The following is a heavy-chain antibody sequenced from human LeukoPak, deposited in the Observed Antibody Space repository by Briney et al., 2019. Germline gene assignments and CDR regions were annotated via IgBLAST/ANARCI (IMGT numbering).Heavy chain of an antibody. CDR2: IYDSGST. J-gene: IGHJ3*02. CDR3: ARARGAFDI. V-gene: IGHV4-59*12. Sequence: PSETLSLTCTVSGGSISSYYWSWIRQPPGKGLEWIGSIYDSGSTYYNPSLKSRVTISVDTSKNQFSLKLSSVTAADTAVYYCARARGAFDIWGQGTMVTVSS. CDR1: GGSISSYY.